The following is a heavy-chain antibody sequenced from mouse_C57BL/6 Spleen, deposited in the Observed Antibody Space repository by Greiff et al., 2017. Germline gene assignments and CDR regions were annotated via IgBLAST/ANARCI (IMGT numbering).Heavy chain of an antibody. V-gene: IGHV14-1*01. CDR1: GFNIKDYY. D-gene: IGHD1-1*01. CDR3: TRITTVVATDWYFDV. Sequence: VQLQQSGAELVRPGASVKLSCTAPGFNIKDYYMHWVKQRPEQGLEWIGRIDPEDGDTEYAPKFQGKATMTADTSSNTAYLQLSSLTSEDTAVYYCTRITTVVATDWYFDVWGTGTTVTVSS. J-gene: IGHJ1*03. CDR2: IDPEDGDT.